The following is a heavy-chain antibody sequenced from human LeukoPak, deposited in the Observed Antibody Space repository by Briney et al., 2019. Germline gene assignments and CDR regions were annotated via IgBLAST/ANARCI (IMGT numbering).Heavy chain of an antibody. J-gene: IGHJ4*02. D-gene: IGHD2/OR15-2a*01. Sequence: GGSLRLTCAGSGLTFSGYGMSWIRQAPGKGLEWVSGLSDSGVTTYYAHTMKGRFTISRDNAKNTLYLQMNSLRAEDTAIYYCAKQRGIYMYRPFEDWGQGTLVTVSS. CDR2: LSDSGVTT. CDR1: GLTFSGYG. V-gene: IGHV3-23*01. CDR3: AKQRGIYMYRPFED.